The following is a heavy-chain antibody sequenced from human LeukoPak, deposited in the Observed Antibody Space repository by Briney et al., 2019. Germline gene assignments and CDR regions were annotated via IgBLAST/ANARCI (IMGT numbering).Heavy chain of an antibody. CDR3: ARDPSKWYWGHYFDY. D-gene: IGHD7-27*01. J-gene: IGHJ4*02. V-gene: IGHV1-18*01. CDR1: GYSFTDYG. CDR2: ISSYNGNT. Sequence: ASVKVSCKASGYSFTDYGINWVRQAPGQGLEWVGWISSYNGNTNHAEKFQGRVTMTTETSTTTAYLELRGLGSDDTAVYYCARDPSKWYWGHYFDYWGQGTLVTVSS.